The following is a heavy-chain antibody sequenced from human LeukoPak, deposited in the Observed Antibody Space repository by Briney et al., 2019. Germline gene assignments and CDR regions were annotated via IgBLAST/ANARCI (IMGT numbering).Heavy chain of an antibody. D-gene: IGHD1-26*01. V-gene: IGHV3-7*01. CDR1: GFTFRSYW. CDR2: IKQDGSEK. CDR3: ARWLRGSYNYFDY. Sequence: GGSLRLSCAASGFTFRSYWMSWVRQAPGKGLEWVANIKQDGSEKYYVDSVKGRFTISRDNAKNSLYLQMNSLRAEDTAVYYCARWLRGSYNYFDYWGQGTLVTVSS. J-gene: IGHJ4*02.